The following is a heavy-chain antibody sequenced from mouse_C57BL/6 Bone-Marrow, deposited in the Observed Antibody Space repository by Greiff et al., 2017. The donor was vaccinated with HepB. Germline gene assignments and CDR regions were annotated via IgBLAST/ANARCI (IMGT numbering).Heavy chain of an antibody. CDR1: GYTFTSYW. V-gene: IGHV1-50*01. Sequence: QVQLQQPGAEFVKPGASVKLSCKASGYTFTSYWMQWAKQRPGQGLEWIGEIDPFDSYINYNQKFKGKATLTVDTSSSTAYMQISSRTSEDSAVYSCARRAYLLPWFAYWGQGTLIRVAA. D-gene: IGHD2-1*01. CDR3: ARRAYLLPWFAY. CDR2: IDPFDSYI. J-gene: IGHJ3*01.